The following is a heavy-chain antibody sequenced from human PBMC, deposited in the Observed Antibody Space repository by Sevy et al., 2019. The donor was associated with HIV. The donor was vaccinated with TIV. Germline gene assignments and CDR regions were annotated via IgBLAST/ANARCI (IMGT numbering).Heavy chain of an antibody. CDR2: IKSKIEGETT. V-gene: IGHV3-15*01. J-gene: IGHJ4*02. CDR3: ATAPGYYDSAPFDY. CDR1: GFTFNNAW. D-gene: IGHD3-22*01. Sequence: GGSLRLSCAVSGFTFNNAWMNWVRQAPGTGLQWVGLIKSKIEGETTDYAAPVKGEFTISRDDSKNTLFLEMNSLKIEDTAVYYCATAPGYYDSAPFDYWGPGTLVTVSS.